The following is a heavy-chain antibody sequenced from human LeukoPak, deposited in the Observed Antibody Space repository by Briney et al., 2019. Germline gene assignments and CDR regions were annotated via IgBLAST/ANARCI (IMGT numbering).Heavy chain of an antibody. CDR3: ATKPRTSGHYYYGMDV. J-gene: IGHJ6*02. CDR1: XYTLXEXX. CDR2: XDPEDGET. V-gene: IGHV1-24*01. Sequence: VXVXXKVXXYTLXEXXMHWVRXAPGXXLEXXXXXDPEDGETIYAQKFQGRVTMTEDTSTDTAYMELSSLRSEDTAVYYCATKPRTSGHYYYGMDVWGQGTTVTVSS. D-gene: IGHD1-14*01.